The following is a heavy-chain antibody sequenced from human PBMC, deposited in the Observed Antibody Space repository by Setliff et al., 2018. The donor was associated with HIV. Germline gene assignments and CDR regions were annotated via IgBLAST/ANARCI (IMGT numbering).Heavy chain of an antibody. J-gene: IGHJ4*02. CDR2: IYPGDSDT. D-gene: IGHD2-21*02. CDR1: GYSFTNYW. CDR3: ARLSVVTATRIYYFDY. Sequence: ESLKLSCKGSGYSFTNYWIGWVRQMPGKGLEWMGIIYPGDSDTRYSPSFQGQVTISADKSISTAYLQWSSLKASDTAMYYCARLSVVTATRIYYFDYWGQGTLVTVSS. V-gene: IGHV5-51*01.